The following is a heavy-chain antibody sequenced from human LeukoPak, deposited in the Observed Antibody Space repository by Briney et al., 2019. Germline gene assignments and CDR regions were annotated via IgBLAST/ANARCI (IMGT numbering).Heavy chain of an antibody. J-gene: IGHJ3*02. V-gene: IGHV3-7*03. CDR2: INSDGSEG. CDR1: GFTFSGFW. Sequence: AGGSLRLSCAVSGFTFSGFWMSWSRQAPGKGLEWVASINSDGSEGYYADVVKGRFTISRDNAKNSLYLQINSLRAEDTAVYYCARWGAYGDDAFDIWGQGTMVTVSS. D-gene: IGHD4-17*01. CDR3: ARWGAYGDDAFDI.